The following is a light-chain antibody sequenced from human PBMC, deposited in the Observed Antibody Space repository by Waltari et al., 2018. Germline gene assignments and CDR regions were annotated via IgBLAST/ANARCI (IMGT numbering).Light chain of an antibody. CDR2: DVN. CDR1: SSDVGGSDY. Sequence: QSALTQPASVSGSPGQSITISCPGTSSDVGGSDYVSWYQQHPNKAPRLLIYDVNNRASGVSDRFSGSKSGNTASLTISGLQAEDEADYYCSSYTSRNTLLFGGGTKVTAL. J-gene: IGLJ2*01. V-gene: IGLV2-14*03. CDR3: SSYTSRNTLL.